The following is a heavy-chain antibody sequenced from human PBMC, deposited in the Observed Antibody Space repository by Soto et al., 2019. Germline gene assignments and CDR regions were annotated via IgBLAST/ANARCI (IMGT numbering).Heavy chain of an antibody. J-gene: IGHJ3*02. D-gene: IGHD1-26*01. Sequence: GGSLRLSCAASGFTFSSYAMSWVRQAPGKGLEWVSAISGSGGSTYYADSVKGRFTISRDNSKNTLYLQMNSLRAEDTVVYYCAKVRKWELLHDAFDIWGQGTMVTVSS. V-gene: IGHV3-23*01. CDR3: AKVRKWELLHDAFDI. CDR1: GFTFSSYA. CDR2: ISGSGGST.